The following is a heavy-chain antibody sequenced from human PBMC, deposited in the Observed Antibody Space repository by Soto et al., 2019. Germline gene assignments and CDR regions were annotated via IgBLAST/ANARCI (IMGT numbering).Heavy chain of an antibody. Sequence: GGSLRLSCTDPGFSVTTTYMSWVGQAPGKGLEWVSLIYAGGSTSYADSVKGRFTVSRDNSNNTLFLQLNSLRVEDTAVYYCARGTWGISWPNFFDFWGQGVLVTVSS. CDR1: GFSVTTTY. J-gene: IGHJ4*02. D-gene: IGHD6-13*01. V-gene: IGHV3-53*01. CDR2: IYAGGST. CDR3: ARGTWGISWPNFFDF.